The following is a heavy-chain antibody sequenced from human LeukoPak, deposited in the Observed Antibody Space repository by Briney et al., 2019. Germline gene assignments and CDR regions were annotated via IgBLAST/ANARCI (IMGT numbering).Heavy chain of an antibody. CDR3: ASGVRGVINYMDV. CDR1: GFTFSGYS. Sequence: GGSLRLSCAVSGFTFSGYSMNWVRQGPGKGVEWVSYISSSCSFTYYADSVRGRFTISRDNAKNSLYLQMNSLRAEYTAVYHCASGVRGVINYMDVWGKVTTVTVSS. CDR2: ISSSCSFT. D-gene: IGHD3-10*01. V-gene: IGHV3-21*01. J-gene: IGHJ6*03.